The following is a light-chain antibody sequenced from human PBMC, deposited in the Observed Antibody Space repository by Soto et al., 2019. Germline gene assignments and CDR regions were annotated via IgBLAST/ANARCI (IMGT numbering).Light chain of an antibody. J-gene: IGKJ1*01. Sequence: EIVLTQSPDTLSLSPGERATLPCRASQSVRSERLAWYQHKRGQAPRLVIFDASSRATGSPERFRGSGSWTVFTRTISRLELEDFAVYYCQQYGSSGTFGQGTKVDIK. CDR3: QQYGSSGT. V-gene: IGKV3-20*01. CDR2: DAS. CDR1: QSVRSER.